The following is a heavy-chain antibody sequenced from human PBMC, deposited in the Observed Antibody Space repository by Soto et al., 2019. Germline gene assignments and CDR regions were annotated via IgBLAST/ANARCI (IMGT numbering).Heavy chain of an antibody. CDR1: GFTVSSNY. V-gene: IGHV3-66*01. D-gene: IGHD5-18*01. CDR2: IYSGGST. CDR3: ARIRGYSYGFDAFDI. Sequence: EVQLVESGGGLVQPGGSLRLSCAASGFTVSSNYMSWVRQAPGKGLEWVSVIYSGGSTYYADSVKDRFTISRDNSKNTLYLQMNSLRAEDTAVYYCARIRGYSYGFDAFDIWGQGTIVTGSS. J-gene: IGHJ3*02.